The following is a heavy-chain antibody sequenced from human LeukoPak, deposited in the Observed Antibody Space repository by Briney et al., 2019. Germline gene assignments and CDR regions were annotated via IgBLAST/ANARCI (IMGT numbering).Heavy chain of an antibody. V-gene: IGHV1-18*01. D-gene: IGHD1-7*01. Sequence: ASVKVSCKASGYTFTSYGISWVRQAPGQGLEWMGWISAYNGNTNYAQKLQGRVTMTTDTSTSTAYMELRSLRSDDTAVYYCARWDHSGMRNWHYGIVDYWGQGTLVTVSS. CDR2: ISAYNGNT. J-gene: IGHJ4*02. CDR3: ARWDHSGMRNWHYGIVDY. CDR1: GYTFTSYG.